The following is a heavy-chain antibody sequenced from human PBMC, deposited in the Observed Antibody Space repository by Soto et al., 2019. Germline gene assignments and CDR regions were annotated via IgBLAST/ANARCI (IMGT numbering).Heavy chain of an antibody. CDR3: ARDERLWFGHPPIKYGMDV. Sequence: SETLSLTCTVSGGSISSGDYYWSWIRQPPGKGLEWIGYIYYSGGTYYNPSLKSRVTISVDTSKNQFSLKLSSVTAADTAVYYCARDERLWFGHPPIKYGMDVWGQGTTVTVSS. J-gene: IGHJ6*02. V-gene: IGHV4-30-4*01. D-gene: IGHD3-10*01. CDR1: GGSISSGDYY. CDR2: IYYSGGT.